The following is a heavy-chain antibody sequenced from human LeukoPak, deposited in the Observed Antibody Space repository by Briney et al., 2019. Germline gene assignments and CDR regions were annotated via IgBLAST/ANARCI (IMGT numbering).Heavy chain of an antibody. V-gene: IGHV4-34*01. Sequence: SETLSLTCAVYGGSFSGYYWGWIRQPPGKGLEWIGEINHSGSTNYNPSLKSRVTISVDTSKNQFSLKLSSVTAADTAVYCCARESSGWSFDYWGQGTLVTVSS. CDR2: INHSGST. CDR1: GGSFSGYY. D-gene: IGHD6-19*01. CDR3: ARESSGWSFDY. J-gene: IGHJ4*02.